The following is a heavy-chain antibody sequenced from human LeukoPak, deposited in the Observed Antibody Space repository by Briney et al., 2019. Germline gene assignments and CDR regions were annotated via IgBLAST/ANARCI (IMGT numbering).Heavy chain of an antibody. J-gene: IGHJ4*02. CDR1: GYTFTSYY. V-gene: IGHV1-46*01. CDR3: ARVSHTSGYLPRY. Sequence: ASVKVSCKASGYTFTSYYMHWVRQAPGQGLEWMGIINPSGGSTSYAQKFQGRVTMTRDRSTSTVYMEVSRLRYEDTGGYYCARVSHTSGYLPRYWGQRTLLTLSS. CDR2: INPSGGST. D-gene: IGHD3-22*01.